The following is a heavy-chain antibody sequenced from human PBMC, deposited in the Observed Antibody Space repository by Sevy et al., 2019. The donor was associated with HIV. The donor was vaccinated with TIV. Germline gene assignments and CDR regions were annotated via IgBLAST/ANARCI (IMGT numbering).Heavy chain of an antibody. CDR3: ARSYSSSSFPFDY. V-gene: IGHV4-39*01. CDR2: IYYSGST. J-gene: IGHJ4*02. Sequence: SETLSLTCTVSGGSISSSSYYWGWIRQPPGKGLEWIGSIYYSGSTYYHPSLKSRVTISVDTSKNQFSLKLSSVTAADTAVYYCARSYSSSSFPFDYWGQGTLVTVSS. CDR1: GGSISSSSYY. D-gene: IGHD6-6*01.